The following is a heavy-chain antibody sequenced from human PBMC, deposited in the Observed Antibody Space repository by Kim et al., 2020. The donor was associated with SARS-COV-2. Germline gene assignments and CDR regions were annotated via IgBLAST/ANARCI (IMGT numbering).Heavy chain of an antibody. CDR1: GFTFSNYW. CDR2: INEDGSDT. J-gene: IGHJ4*02. V-gene: IGHV3-7*03. Sequence: GGSLRLSCAASGFTFSNYWMTWFRQAPGKGLQWVASINEDGSDTHFADSVKGRFTVSRDNAGNSLYLQMNSLNAEDTAVYYCVRGTAIPGTDYWGQGTRV. CDR3: VRGTAIPGTDY. D-gene: IGHD2-2*02.